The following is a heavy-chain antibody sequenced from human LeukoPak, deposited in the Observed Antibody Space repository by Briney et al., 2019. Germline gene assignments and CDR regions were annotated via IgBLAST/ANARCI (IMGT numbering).Heavy chain of an antibody. CDR1: GASFSVYY. CDR2: INHSGST. J-gene: IGHJ4*02. D-gene: IGHD5-18*01. V-gene: IGHV4-34*01. CDR3: AFSTKWIQLWSNYFDY. Sequence: SETLSLTCAVYGASFSVYYWGWIRQPPGKGLEWLGEINHSGSTNYKPSLKSQVTISVDTSKNQFSLKLSSVTAADTAVYYCAFSTKWIQLWSNYFDYWGQGTLVTVSS.